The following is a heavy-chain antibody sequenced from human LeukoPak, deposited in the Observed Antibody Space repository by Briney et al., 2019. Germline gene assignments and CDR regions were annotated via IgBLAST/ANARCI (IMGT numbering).Heavy chain of an antibody. CDR2: IYHSGST. CDR3: ARASSIAAAGHDAFDI. V-gene: IGHV4-4*02. J-gene: IGHJ3*02. D-gene: IGHD6-13*01. CDR1: GGSISSSNW. Sequence: PSGTLSLTCAVSGGSISSSNWWSWVRQPPGKGLEWIGEIYHSGSTNYNPSLKSRVTISVDTSKNLFSLRLSSVTAADTAVYYCARASSIAAAGHDAFDIWGLGTKVTVSS.